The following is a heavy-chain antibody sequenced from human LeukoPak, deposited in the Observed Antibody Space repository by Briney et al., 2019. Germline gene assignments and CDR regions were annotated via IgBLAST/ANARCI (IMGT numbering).Heavy chain of an antibody. J-gene: IGHJ4*02. CDR1: GFTFTDFG. Sequence: PGGSLRLSCAASGFTFTDFGMHWVRQAPGKGLEWVAFIWYDAIAKSFADSVKGRFSISRDNSKSTLFLQMNSLRVEDTAVYYCAKDLTGSYLFDYWGQGALVTVSS. V-gene: IGHV3-30*02. CDR3: AKDLTGSYLFDY. D-gene: IGHD1-26*01. CDR2: IWYDAIAK.